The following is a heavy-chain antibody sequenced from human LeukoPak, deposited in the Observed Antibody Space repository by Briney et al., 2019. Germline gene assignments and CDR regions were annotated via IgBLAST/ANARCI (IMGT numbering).Heavy chain of an antibody. CDR3: ARDSHPTTVTTNDVNFDY. V-gene: IGHV1-2*02. D-gene: IGHD4-17*01. J-gene: IGHJ4*02. Sequence: ASVKVSCKASGYTFTGYYMHWVRQAPGQGLEWMGWINPNHGDTNYAQKFQGRVTMTRDTSISTAYMELSRLRSDDTAVYYCARDSHPTTVTTNDVNFDYWGQGTLVTVSS. CDR2: INPNHGDT. CDR1: GYTFTGYY.